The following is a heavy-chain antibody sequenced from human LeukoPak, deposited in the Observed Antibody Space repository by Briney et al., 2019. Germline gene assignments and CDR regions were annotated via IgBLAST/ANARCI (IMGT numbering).Heavy chain of an antibody. Sequence: SETLSLTCTVSGDSIIGYYWSWIRQPPGKGLEWIGYIHYSGSTNYNPSLKSRVTMSVDTSKNQFSLKLSSVTAADTAVYYCARVRSGSFDYWGQGTLVTVSS. J-gene: IGHJ4*02. CDR2: IHYSGST. D-gene: IGHD1-26*01. CDR3: ARVRSGSFDY. V-gene: IGHV4-59*12. CDR1: GDSIIGYY.